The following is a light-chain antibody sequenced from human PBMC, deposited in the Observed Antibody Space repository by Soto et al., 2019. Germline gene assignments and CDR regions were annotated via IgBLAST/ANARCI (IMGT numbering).Light chain of an antibody. V-gene: IGLV2-11*01. CDR3: CSHAGSSTYL. CDR2: DVS. CDR1: SSDVGGYNY. Sequence: QSALTQPRSVSGSPGRSVTISCTGTSSDVGGYNYVSWYQQHPGKAPKLMIYDVSKRPSGVPDRFSGSKSGNTASLTISGLQTDDEADYYCCSHAGSSTYLFGTGTKVTVL. J-gene: IGLJ1*01.